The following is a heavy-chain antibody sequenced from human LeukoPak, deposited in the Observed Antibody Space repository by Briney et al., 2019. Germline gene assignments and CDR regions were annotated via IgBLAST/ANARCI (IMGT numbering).Heavy chain of an antibody. Sequence: ASVKVSCKASGYTFTSYGISWVRQAPGQGLEWMGWISGSNGNTNYAQKLQGRVTMTTDTSTSTAYMELRSLRSDDTALYYCARYPLSYSSNWHYYFDYWGQGTLLTGSS. V-gene: IGHV1-18*01. CDR1: GYTFTSYG. CDR2: ISGSNGNT. D-gene: IGHD6-13*01. CDR3: ARYPLSYSSNWHYYFDY. J-gene: IGHJ4*02.